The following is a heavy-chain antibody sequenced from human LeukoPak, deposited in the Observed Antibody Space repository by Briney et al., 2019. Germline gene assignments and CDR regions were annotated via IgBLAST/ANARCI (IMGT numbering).Heavy chain of an antibody. J-gene: IGHJ4*02. CDR3: AKPATYYDILTGYDY. Sequence: GGSLTLSCAASGFTFSSYAMSWVRQAPGKGLEWVSAISGSGGRTDYADSVKGRFTISRDNSKNSLYLQMISLRAEDTALYYCAKPATYYDILTGYDYWGQGTLVTVPS. V-gene: IGHV3-23*01. D-gene: IGHD3-9*01. CDR1: GFTFSSYA. CDR2: ISGSGGRT.